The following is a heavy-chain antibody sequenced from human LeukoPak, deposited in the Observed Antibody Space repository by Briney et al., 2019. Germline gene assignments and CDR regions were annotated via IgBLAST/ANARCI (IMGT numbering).Heavy chain of an antibody. CDR2: INRDGGHT. D-gene: IGHD6-13*01. V-gene: IGHV3-74*01. CDR3: AREEHRLAEAGTSAFDL. Sequence: PGGSLRLSCVASGFTFSENWMHWVRHAPGKGLAWVAHINRDGGHTNYADSVKGRFTISRDNARNTVYLQMSSLRVEDTAIYFCAREEHRLAEAGTSAFDLGGQGTLVTVSP. CDR1: GFTFSENW. J-gene: IGHJ3*01.